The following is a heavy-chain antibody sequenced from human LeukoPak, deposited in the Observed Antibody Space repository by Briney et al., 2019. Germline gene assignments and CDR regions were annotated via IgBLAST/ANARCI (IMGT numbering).Heavy chain of an antibody. Sequence: YPSETLSLTCTVSGGSISSYYWSWIRQPPGKGLEWIGYIYYSGSTNYNPSLKSRVTISIDTSKNQFSLKLSSVTAADTAVYYCARRVHSSSWSSYFDYWGQETLVTVSS. D-gene: IGHD6-13*01. J-gene: IGHJ4*02. CDR3: ARRVHSSSWSSYFDY. CDR2: IYYSGST. CDR1: GGSISSYY. V-gene: IGHV4-59*12.